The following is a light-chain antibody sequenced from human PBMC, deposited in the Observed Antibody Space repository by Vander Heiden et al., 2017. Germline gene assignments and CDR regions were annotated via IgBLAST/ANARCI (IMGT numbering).Light chain of an antibody. Sequence: QSVPTQPPSVSGSPGQRVTLPCTGGSSNTGAGYDVHWYQQLPGTAPKLLIYGNANRPSGVPDRFSGSESGTSASLAITRLQAEDEADYYCQSYDSSLSSVVFAGGTKLTVL. J-gene: IGLJ2*01. V-gene: IGLV1-40*01. CDR3: QSYDSSLSSVV. CDR1: SSNTGAGYD. CDR2: GNA.